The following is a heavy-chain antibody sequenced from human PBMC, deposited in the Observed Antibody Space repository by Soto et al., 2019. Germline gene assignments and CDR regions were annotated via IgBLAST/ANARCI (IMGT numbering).Heavy chain of an antibody. CDR3: AREYSSSSGWFDP. CDR1: GFSFSIYW. Sequence: RGSLRFSCASGGFSFSIYWRSWVRQAPGKGLEWVANIKQDGSEKYYVDSVRGRFTISRDNAKNSLYLQMNSLRAEDTAVYYCAREYSSSSGWFDPWGQGTLVTVSS. D-gene: IGHD6-6*01. J-gene: IGHJ5*02. CDR2: IKQDGSEK. V-gene: IGHV3-7*03.